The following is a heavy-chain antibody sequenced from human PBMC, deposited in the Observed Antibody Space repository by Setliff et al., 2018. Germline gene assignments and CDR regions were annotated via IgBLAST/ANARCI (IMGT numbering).Heavy chain of an antibody. D-gene: IGHD4-4*01. CDR3: ARGGNDYKWGAFDI. CDR1: GGSISSYY. Sequence: SETLSLTCTVSGGSISSYYWSWIRQPPGKGLEWIGYIYYSGSTNYNPSLKSRVTISVDTSKNQFSLKLSSVTAADTAVYYCARGGNDYKWGAFDIWGQGIMVTVSS. CDR2: IYYSGST. V-gene: IGHV4-59*01. J-gene: IGHJ3*02.